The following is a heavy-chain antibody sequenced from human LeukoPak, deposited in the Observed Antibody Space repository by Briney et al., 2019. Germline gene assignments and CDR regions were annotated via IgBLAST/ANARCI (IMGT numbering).Heavy chain of an antibody. CDR3: ARGGDILTGEVYYYYYMDV. CDR1: GGTFSSYA. Sequence: ASVKVSCKASGGTFSSYAISWVRQAPGQGLEWMGGIIPIFGTANYAQKFQGRVTITADESTSTAYMELSSLRSEDTAVYYCARGGDILTGEVYYYYYMDVWGKGTTVTVSS. J-gene: IGHJ6*03. V-gene: IGHV1-69*13. CDR2: IIPIFGTA. D-gene: IGHD3-9*01.